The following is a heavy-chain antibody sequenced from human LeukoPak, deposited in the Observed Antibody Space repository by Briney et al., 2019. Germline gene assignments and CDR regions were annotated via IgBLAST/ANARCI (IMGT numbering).Heavy chain of an antibody. Sequence: ASVKVSCKASGYTFTGHYMHWVRQAPGQGLEWMGWINPNSGGTNYAQKFQGWVTMTRDTSISTAYMELSRLRSDDTAVYYCARPLHSSGWAAEYFQHWGQGTLVTVSS. CDR2: INPNSGGT. J-gene: IGHJ1*01. D-gene: IGHD6-19*01. CDR3: ARPLHSSGWAAEYFQH. CDR1: GYTFTGHY. V-gene: IGHV1-2*04.